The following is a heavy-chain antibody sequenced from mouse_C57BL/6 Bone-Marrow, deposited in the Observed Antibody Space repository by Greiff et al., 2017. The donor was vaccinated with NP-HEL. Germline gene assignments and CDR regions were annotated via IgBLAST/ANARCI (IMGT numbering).Heavy chain of an antibody. D-gene: IGHD2-3*01. Sequence: EVKVEESGGGLVQPGGSMKLSCVASGFTFSNYWMNWVRQSPEKGLEWVAQIRLKSDNYATHYAESVKGRFTISSDDSKRSVYLQMNNLRAEDTVIYYCTDMTMDYWGQGTSVTVSS. J-gene: IGHJ4*01. V-gene: IGHV6-3*01. CDR1: GFTFSNYW. CDR2: IRLKSDNYAT. CDR3: TDMTMDY.